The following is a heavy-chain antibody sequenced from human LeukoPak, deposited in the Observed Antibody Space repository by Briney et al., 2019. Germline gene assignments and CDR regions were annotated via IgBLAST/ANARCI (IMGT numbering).Heavy chain of an antibody. CDR1: GGSISSYY. V-gene: IGHV4-59*08. Sequence: SETLSLTCTVSGGSISSYYWSWLRQPPGKGLEWIGHIYYTGSTNYNPSLRSRLTISVDTSTSPLSLKLSSVTAADTAVYYCARHKPTGSYPLELWGQGTLVTVSS. CDR2: IYYTGST. D-gene: IGHD3-10*01. J-gene: IGHJ4*02. CDR3: ARHKPTGSYPLEL.